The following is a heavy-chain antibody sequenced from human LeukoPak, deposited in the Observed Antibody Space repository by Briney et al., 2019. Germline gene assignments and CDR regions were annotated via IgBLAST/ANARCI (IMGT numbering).Heavy chain of an antibody. CDR2: IKQDGSEK. D-gene: IGHD3-10*01. J-gene: IGHJ4*02. CDR1: GVMFPSYW. Sequence: PGGSLRLSCAASGVMFPSYWMTWVRQAPGKGLEWVANIKQDGSEKYYVDSVKGRFTIFRDNAKNSVYLQMNSLRAEDTAVYYCARRHHFGFLDSWGQGTLVTVSS. CDR3: ARRHHFGFLDS. V-gene: IGHV3-7*04.